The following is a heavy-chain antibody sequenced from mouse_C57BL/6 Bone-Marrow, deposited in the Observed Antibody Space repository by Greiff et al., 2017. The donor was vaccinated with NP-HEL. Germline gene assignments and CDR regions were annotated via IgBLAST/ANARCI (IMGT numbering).Heavy chain of an antibody. CDR1: GFTFSSYT. V-gene: IGHV5-9*01. Sequence: EVMLVESGGGLVKPGGSLKLSCAASGFTFSSYTMSWVRQTPEKRLEWVATISGGGGNTYYPDSVKGRFTISRDNAKNTLYLQMISLRSEDTALYYCGRHRKRWDPYYYAMDYWGQGTSVTVSS. J-gene: IGHJ4*01. CDR2: ISGGGGNT. CDR3: GRHRKRWDPYYYAMDY. D-gene: IGHD4-1*01.